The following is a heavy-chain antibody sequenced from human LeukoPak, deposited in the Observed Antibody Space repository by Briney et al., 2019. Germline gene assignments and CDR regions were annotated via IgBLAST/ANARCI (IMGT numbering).Heavy chain of an antibody. CDR1: GGSFSGYY. D-gene: IGHD3-22*01. CDR3: ARQPRRGTMIVVFIPRTDAFDI. CDR2: INHSGST. J-gene: IGHJ3*02. Sequence: PSESLSLTCAVYGGSFSGYYWSWISQPPGKGLEWIGEINHSGSTNYNPSLKSRVTISVESSKNQFSLKLSSVTAADAAVYYCARQPRRGTMIVVFIPRTDAFDIWGQGTMVTVSS. V-gene: IGHV4-34*01.